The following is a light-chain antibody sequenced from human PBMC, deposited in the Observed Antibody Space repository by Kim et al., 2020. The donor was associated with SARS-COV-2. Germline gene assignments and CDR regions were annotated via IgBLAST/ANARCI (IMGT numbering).Light chain of an antibody. CDR2: KAS. CDR1: QRINSW. CDR3: QQYNNYPLT. Sequence: DIQMTQSPSTLSASVGDRVTITCRASQRINSWLAWYQQKPGKAPKLLVYKASNLESGVPSRFSGSGSGTEFTLTIRSLQPDDFATYYCQQYNNYPLTFGQGTKLEI. V-gene: IGKV1-5*03. J-gene: IGKJ2*01.